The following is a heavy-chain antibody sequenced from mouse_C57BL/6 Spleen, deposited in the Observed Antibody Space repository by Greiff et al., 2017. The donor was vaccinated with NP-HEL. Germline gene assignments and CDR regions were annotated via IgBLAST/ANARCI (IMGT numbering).Heavy chain of an antibody. Sequence: VQLQQSGAELVRPGASVTLSCKASGYTFTDYEMHWVKQTPVHGLEWIGAIDPETGGTAYNQKFKGKAILTADKSSSTAYMELRSLTSEDSAVYYCTRYYDYDGWYFDVWGTGTTVTVSS. CDR3: TRYYDYDGWYFDV. CDR1: GYTFTDYE. J-gene: IGHJ1*03. D-gene: IGHD2-4*01. CDR2: IDPETGGT. V-gene: IGHV1-15*01.